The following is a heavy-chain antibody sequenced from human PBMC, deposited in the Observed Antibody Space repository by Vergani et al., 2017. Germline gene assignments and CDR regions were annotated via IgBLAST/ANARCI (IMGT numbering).Heavy chain of an antibody. V-gene: IGHV3-30-3*01. Sequence: QVQLVESGGGVVQPGRSLRLSCAASGFTFSSYAMHWVRQAPGKGLEWVAVISYDGSNKYYADSVKGRFTISRDNSKNTLYLQMNSLRAEDTAVYYCARDLGSGYIIGGYNGFDPWGQGTLVTVSS. CDR2: ISYDGSNK. J-gene: IGHJ5*02. D-gene: IGHD3-3*01. CDR1: GFTFSSYA. CDR3: ARDLGSGYIIGGYNGFDP.